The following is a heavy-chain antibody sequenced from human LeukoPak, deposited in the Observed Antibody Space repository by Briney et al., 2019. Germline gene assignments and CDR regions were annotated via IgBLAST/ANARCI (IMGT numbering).Heavy chain of an antibody. CDR3: ARRRILTGYVDY. Sequence: SSETLSLTCAVYGGSFSGYYWSWIRQPPGKGLEWIGEINHSGSTNYNPSLKSRVTISVDTSKNQFSLKLSSVTAADTAVYYCARRRILTGYVDYWGQGTLVTVSS. CDR2: INHSGST. V-gene: IGHV4-34*01. D-gene: IGHD3-9*01. CDR1: GGSFSGYY. J-gene: IGHJ4*02.